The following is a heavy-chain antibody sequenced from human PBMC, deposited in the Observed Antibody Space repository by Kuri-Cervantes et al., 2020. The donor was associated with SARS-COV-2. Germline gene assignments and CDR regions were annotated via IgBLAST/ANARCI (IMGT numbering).Heavy chain of an antibody. CDR1: GFSLSRYT. J-gene: IGHJ5*02. V-gene: IGHV3-21*01. D-gene: IGHD6-13*01. CDR3: AREVIAAAGTGFDP. CDR2: ISGSGSYI. Sequence: GESLKISCAASGFSLSRYTMNWVRQAPGKALEWVSSISGSGSYIYYADSVKGRFTISKESGENSLYLHMNSLRGDDTAVYYCAREVIAAAGTGFDPWGQGTLVTVSS.